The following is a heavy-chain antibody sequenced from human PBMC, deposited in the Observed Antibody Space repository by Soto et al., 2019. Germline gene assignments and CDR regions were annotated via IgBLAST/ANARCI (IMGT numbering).Heavy chain of an antibody. V-gene: IGHV1-18*04. J-gene: IGHJ4*02. CDR1: GYTFTSYG. CDR3: AREISGSYPKYYFDY. CDR2: ISAYDGKT. Sequence: QVQLVQSGAEVKKPGASVKVSCKASGYTFTSYGISWVRQAPGQGLEWMGWISAYDGKTNYAQKLQGRVTMTTDTSTSTAYMELRSLRSDDTAVYYCAREISGSYPKYYFDYWGQGTLVTVSS. D-gene: IGHD1-26*01.